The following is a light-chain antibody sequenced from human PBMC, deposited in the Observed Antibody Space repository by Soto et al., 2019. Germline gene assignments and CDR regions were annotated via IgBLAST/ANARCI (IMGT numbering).Light chain of an antibody. CDR3: QQYNNWPPWT. J-gene: IGKJ1*01. CDR2: GAS. CDR1: QRVSGN. V-gene: IGKV3-15*01. Sequence: EIVMTQSPATLSVSPGERASLSCRARQRVSGNLVWYQQKPGQAPRLLIYGASTRATGIPARFSGSGSETEFTLTISSLQSEDFAVYYCQQYNNWPPWTVGQGTKVEIK.